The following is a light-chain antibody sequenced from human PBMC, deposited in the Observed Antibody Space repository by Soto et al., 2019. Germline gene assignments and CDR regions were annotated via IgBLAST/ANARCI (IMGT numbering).Light chain of an antibody. V-gene: IGKV3-15*01. CDR2: GAA. CDR1: QSISSN. Sequence: EIVMTQSPAILSVSPGERATLSCRANQSISSNLAWYQQKPGQAPRLLIYGAATRATGIPARFSGSGSGTDFTLTINSLQSEDFAVYYCQHYGRSPWTSGQGTKVDIK. J-gene: IGKJ1*01. CDR3: QHYGRSPWT.